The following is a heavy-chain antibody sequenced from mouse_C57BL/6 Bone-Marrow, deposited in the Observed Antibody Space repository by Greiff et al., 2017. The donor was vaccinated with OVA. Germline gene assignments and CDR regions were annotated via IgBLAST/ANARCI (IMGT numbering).Heavy chain of an antibody. CDR1: GFTFSSYA. CDR2: ISSGGDYI. CDR3: TRDRYFAWFAY. V-gene: IGHV5-9-1*02. Sequence: EVHLVESGEGLVKPGGSLKLSCAASGFTFSSYAMSWVRQTPEKRLEWVAYISSGGDYIYYADTVKGRFTISRDNARNTLYLQMSSLKSEDTAIDYCTRDRYFAWFAYWGQGTLVTVSA. J-gene: IGHJ3*01.